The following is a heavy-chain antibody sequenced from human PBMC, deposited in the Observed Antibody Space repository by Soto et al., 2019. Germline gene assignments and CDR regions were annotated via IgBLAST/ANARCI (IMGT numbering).Heavy chain of an antibody. Sequence: QVQLMQSGAEVKKPGSSVKVSCKASGGTFSTSAISWVRQAPGEGLEWVGGIMPVFATPDYAQKFQGRVTXPXDXXTTTAYLELPSLTTDDTAVYYCARDKDRQQLGGNYYYILDVWGQGTAITVSS. CDR3: ARDKDRQQLGGNYYYILDV. CDR2: IMPVFATP. CDR1: GGTFSTSA. J-gene: IGHJ6*02. D-gene: IGHD3-3*02. V-gene: IGHV1-69*05.